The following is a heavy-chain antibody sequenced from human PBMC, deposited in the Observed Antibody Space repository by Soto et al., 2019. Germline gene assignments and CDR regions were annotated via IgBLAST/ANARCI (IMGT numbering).Heavy chain of an antibody. V-gene: IGHV3-23*01. CDR2: ISGSGGST. J-gene: IGHJ3*02. D-gene: IGHD3-3*01. Sequence: PRLSCAASGFTFSSYAMSWVRQAPGKGLEWVSAISGSGGSTYYADSVKGRFTISRDNSKNTLYLQMNSLRAEDTAVYYCAKDLGLRSGAFDIWGQGTMVTVSS. CDR1: GFTFSSYA. CDR3: AKDLGLRSGAFDI.